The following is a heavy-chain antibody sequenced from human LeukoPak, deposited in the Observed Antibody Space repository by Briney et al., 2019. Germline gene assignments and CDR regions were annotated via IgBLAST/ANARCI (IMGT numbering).Heavy chain of an antibody. CDR3: ARDRHYYGSGSPYYFDY. Sequence: SETLSLTCTVSGGSISSSSYYWGWIRQPPGKGLEWIGSIYYSGSTYYNPSLKSRVAISVDTSKNQFSLNLSSVTAADTAVYYCARDRHYYGSGSPYYFDYWGQGTLVTVSS. J-gene: IGHJ4*02. V-gene: IGHV4-39*07. D-gene: IGHD3-10*01. CDR2: IYYSGST. CDR1: GGSISSSSYY.